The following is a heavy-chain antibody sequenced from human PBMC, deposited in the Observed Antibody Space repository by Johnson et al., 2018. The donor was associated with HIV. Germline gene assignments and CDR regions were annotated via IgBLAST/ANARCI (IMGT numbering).Heavy chain of an antibody. CDR2: ISGSGGST. D-gene: IGHD1-26*01. J-gene: IGHJ3*02. Sequence: EVQLVESGGGLVQPGGSLRLSCAASGFTFSSYAMSWVRQAPGKGLEWVSAISGSGGSTYYADSVKGRFTISRDNSKNTLYLQMNSLRAEDTAVYYCARDPTIAWDLKGDAFDIWGQGTMVTVSS. V-gene: IGHV3-23*04. CDR3: ARDPTIAWDLKGDAFDI. CDR1: GFTFSSYA.